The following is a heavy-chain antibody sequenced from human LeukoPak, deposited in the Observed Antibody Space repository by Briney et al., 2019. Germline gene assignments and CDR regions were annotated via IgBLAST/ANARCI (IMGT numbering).Heavy chain of an antibody. CDR1: GFTFSSYA. CDR2: ICGSGGST. D-gene: IGHD6-6*01. CDR3: AKGSSSSGYYYYYGMDA. V-gene: IGHV3-23*01. J-gene: IGHJ6*02. Sequence: PGGSLRLSCAASGFTFSSYAMSWVRQAPGKGLEWVSAICGSGGSTYYADSVKGRFTISRDNYKNTLYLQMNSLRDEDTAVYYCAKGSSSSGYYYYYGMDAWGQGTTVTVSS.